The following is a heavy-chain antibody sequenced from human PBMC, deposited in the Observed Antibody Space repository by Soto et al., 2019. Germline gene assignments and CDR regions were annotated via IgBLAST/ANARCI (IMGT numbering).Heavy chain of an antibody. Sequence: QVQLVESGGGVVQPGRSLRLSCAASGFTFSSYGMHWVRQAPGKGLXXXAVIWYDGSNKYYADSVKGRFTISRDNSKNTLYLQMNSLRAEDTAVYYCARFGGGTYYDFWSGRQLPDYWGQGTLVTVSS. V-gene: IGHV3-33*01. CDR2: IWYDGSNK. D-gene: IGHD3-3*01. J-gene: IGHJ4*02. CDR1: GFTFSSYG. CDR3: ARFGGGTYYDFWSGRQLPDY.